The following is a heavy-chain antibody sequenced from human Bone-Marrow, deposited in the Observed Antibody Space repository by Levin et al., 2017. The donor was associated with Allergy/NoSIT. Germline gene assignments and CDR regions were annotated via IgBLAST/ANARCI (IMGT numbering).Heavy chain of an antibody. Sequence: QAGGSLRLSCAASGFTFSVSALHWVRQAPGKGLEWVAVISYDGSNKLYADSVRGRFTMSRDNSENTVYLQMNSLRAEDTALYYCAREFPAATGTFGAFDIWGQGTLVTVSS. CDR3: AREFPAATGTFGAFDI. V-gene: IGHV3-30*04. CDR2: ISYDGSNK. D-gene: IGHD6-13*01. CDR1: GFTFSVSA. J-gene: IGHJ3*02.